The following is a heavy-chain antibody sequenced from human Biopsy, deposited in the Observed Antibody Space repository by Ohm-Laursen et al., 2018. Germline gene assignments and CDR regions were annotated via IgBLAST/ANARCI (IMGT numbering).Heavy chain of an antibody. Sequence: GSSVKVSCKASGYTFAGYYLHWVRQAPGHGLEWMGWINPNSGIANYAQSFQGRLTVTRDTSISTAYMELTSLTFDDTAIYYCARVPAYPSIDGYYGLDLWGQGTTVIVSS. J-gene: IGHJ6*02. CDR2: INPNSGIA. D-gene: IGHD3-9*01. CDR1: GYTFAGYY. V-gene: IGHV1-2*02. CDR3: ARVPAYPSIDGYYGLDL.